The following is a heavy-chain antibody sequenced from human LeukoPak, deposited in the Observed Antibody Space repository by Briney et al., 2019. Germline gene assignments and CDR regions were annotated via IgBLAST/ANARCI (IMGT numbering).Heavy chain of an antibody. CDR1: GDSFSSVKDY. CDR2: GEYSGGT. V-gene: IGHV4-39*07. J-gene: IGHJ4*02. CDR3: ARERGEEYSSGWYKRNYFDN. Sequence: PSETLSLTCTVSGDSFSSVKDYWAWIRQPRGKGLEWIASGEYSGGTYYNPSLESRFSISADMSKNQFSLKLSSVTAADTAVYYCARERGEEYSSGWYKRNYFDNWGQGTRVTVSS. D-gene: IGHD6-19*01.